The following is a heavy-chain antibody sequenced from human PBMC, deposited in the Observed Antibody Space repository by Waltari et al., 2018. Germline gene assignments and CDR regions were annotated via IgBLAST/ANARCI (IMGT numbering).Heavy chain of an antibody. CDR2: IYYSGST. CDR3: ARLELQAAGWAFDI. V-gene: IGHV4-39*01. J-gene: IGHJ3*02. D-gene: IGHD1-26*01. CDR1: GGSISSSRYY. Sequence: QLQLQESGPGLVKPSETLSLTCTVSGGSISSSRYYWGWIRQPPGKGLEWIGSIYYSGSTYYNPSLKSRVTISVDTSKNQFSLKLSSVTAADTAVYYCARLELQAAGWAFDIWGQGTMVTVSS.